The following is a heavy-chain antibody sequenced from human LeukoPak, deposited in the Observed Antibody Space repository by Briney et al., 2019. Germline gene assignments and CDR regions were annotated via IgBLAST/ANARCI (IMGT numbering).Heavy chain of an antibody. Sequence: HTGGSLSLSCAASGFSFSSYAMSWVCKAPPTGLEWVSAISVSGGSTSYADSAKGRFTIYRDNSKNTLYLQMNSLRAEDTAVYYCAKDMSVDFWSGYYTNWFDPWGQGTLVTVSS. J-gene: IGHJ5*02. CDR2: ISVSGGST. D-gene: IGHD3-3*01. CDR3: AKDMSVDFWSGYYTNWFDP. V-gene: IGHV3-23*01. CDR1: GFSFSSYA.